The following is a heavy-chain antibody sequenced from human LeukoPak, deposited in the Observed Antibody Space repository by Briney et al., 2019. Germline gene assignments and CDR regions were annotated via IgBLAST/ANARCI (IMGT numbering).Heavy chain of an antibody. V-gene: IGHV4-34*01. CDR2: INHSGST. CDR1: GGSFSGYY. Sequence: LSETLSLTCAVYGGSFSGYYWSWIRQPPGKGLEWIGEINHSGSTNYNPSLKSRVTISVDTSKNQFSLKLSSVTAADTAVYYCARGVGGPYYYDSSGYYRIHYYFDYWGQGTLVTVPS. J-gene: IGHJ4*02. D-gene: IGHD3-22*01. CDR3: ARGVGGPYYYDSSGYYRIHYYFDY.